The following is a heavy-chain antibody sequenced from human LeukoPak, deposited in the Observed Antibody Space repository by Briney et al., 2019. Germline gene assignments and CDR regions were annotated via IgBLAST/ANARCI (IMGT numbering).Heavy chain of an antibody. CDR3: ARGGGYASPIGY. D-gene: IGHD5-12*01. Sequence: PSETLSLTCTHSGGSISTYYWSWIRQPPGKGLEWIGYIYHSGSTNYNPSLKSRVTISVDTSKNQLSLKLSSVTAADTAVYYCARGGGYASPIGYWGQGALVTVSS. J-gene: IGHJ4*02. CDR1: GGSISTYY. CDR2: IYHSGST. V-gene: IGHV4-59*01.